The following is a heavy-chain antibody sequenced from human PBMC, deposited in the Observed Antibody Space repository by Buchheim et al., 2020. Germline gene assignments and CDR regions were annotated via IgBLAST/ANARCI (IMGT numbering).Heavy chain of an antibody. CDR1: GYTFTSSD. CDR2: MNPNSGDT. J-gene: IGHJ6*03. D-gene: IGHD6-19*01. V-gene: IGHV1-8*01. CDR3: ARGPTYQSLGYSYYCMDV. Sequence: QVQLVQSGADVKRPGASVKVSCKASGYTFTSSDINWVRQATGQGLEWMGWMNPNSGDTGYAQKFQGRVTMTRSTSISTAYMELSSLTSEDTAVYYCARGPTYQSLGYSYYCMDVWGKGTT.